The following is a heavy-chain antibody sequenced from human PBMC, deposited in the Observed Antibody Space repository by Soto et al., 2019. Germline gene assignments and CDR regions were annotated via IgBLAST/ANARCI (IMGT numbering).Heavy chain of an antibody. J-gene: IGHJ4*02. CDR3: ARSAGNAGGFSEY. CDR1: GYTFTSYW. D-gene: IGHD2-15*01. CDR2: IYPGDSDT. Sequence: LGESLKISCKGSGYTFTSYWIGWVRQMPGEGLEWLGVIYPGDSDTRYSPSFQGQVTISADKSINTAYLQWGSLKASDSAIYYCARSAGNAGGFSEYWGQGTLVTVSS. V-gene: IGHV5-51*01.